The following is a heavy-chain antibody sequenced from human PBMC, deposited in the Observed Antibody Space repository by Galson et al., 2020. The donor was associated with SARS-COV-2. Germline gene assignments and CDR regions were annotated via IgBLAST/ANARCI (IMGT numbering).Heavy chain of an antibody. J-gene: IGHJ4*02. CDR3: TWTTVTLQWDF. Sequence: GGSLRLSCAASGFTFNNYALHWVRQAPGKGLEWVGRVKSKTDGGTTDYAAPVKGRFIISRDDSKNTLYLQMDSLKTEDTAVYYCTWTTVTLQWDFWGQGTQVTVSS. D-gene: IGHD4-17*01. V-gene: IGHV3-15*01. CDR2: VKSKTDGGTT. CDR1: GFTFNNYA.